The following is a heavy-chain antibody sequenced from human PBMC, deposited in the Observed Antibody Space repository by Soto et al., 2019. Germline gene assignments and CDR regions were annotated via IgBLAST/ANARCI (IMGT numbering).Heavy chain of an antibody. CDR3: ARWGPFLGYCSGRSCSD. D-gene: IGHD2-15*01. Sequence: PSETLSLTCAVYGGTFSGYYWSWIRQPPGKGLEWIGEINHSGSTNYNPSLKSRVTISVDTSKNQFSLKLSSVTAADTAVYYCARWGPFLGYCSGRSCSDWGQGTLVTVSS. CDR1: GGTFSGYY. J-gene: IGHJ4*02. CDR2: INHSGST. V-gene: IGHV4-34*01.